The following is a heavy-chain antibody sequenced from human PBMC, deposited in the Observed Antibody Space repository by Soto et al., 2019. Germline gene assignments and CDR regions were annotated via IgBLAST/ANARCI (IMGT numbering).Heavy chain of an antibody. Sequence: PSETLSLTCTVSGGSVSSGSYYWSWLRQPPGKGLEWIGYIYYSGSTNYNPSLKSRVTISVDTSKNQFSLKLSSVTAADTAVYYCARVNCGGDCDSFLGAFDIWGQGTMVTVSS. CDR2: IYYSGST. V-gene: IGHV4-61*01. CDR1: GGSVSSGSYY. D-gene: IGHD2-21*02. CDR3: ARVNCGGDCDSFLGAFDI. J-gene: IGHJ3*02.